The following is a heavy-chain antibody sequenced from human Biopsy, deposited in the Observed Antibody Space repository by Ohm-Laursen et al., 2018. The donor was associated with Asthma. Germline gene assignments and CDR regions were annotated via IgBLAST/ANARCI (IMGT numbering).Heavy chain of an antibody. Sequence: ASVKVSCKASGYTFNSAGITWVRQAPGQGLEWMGWISVYNGSTKVAQKLQDRVTMITDTSTSTAYMELRSLRSDDTAVYFCERAVDYSHYYGIDVWGQGTTVTVS. V-gene: IGHV1-18*01. CDR3: ERAVDYSHYYGIDV. J-gene: IGHJ6*02. CDR1: GYTFNSAG. D-gene: IGHD3-10*01. CDR2: ISVYNGST.